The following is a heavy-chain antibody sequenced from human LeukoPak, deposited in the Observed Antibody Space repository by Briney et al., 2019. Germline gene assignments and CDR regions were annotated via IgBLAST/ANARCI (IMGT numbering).Heavy chain of an antibody. Sequence: PSETLSLTCTVSGGSISSGDYYWSWIRQPPGKGLEWIGYIYYSGSTYYNPSLKSRVVISVDTFKNQFSLKLKSVTAADTAVYYCARDRRWLRFHGFDIWGQGTMVTVSS. CDR2: IYYSGST. CDR1: GGSISSGDYY. CDR3: ARDRRWLRFHGFDI. D-gene: IGHD5-12*01. J-gene: IGHJ3*02. V-gene: IGHV4-30-4*01.